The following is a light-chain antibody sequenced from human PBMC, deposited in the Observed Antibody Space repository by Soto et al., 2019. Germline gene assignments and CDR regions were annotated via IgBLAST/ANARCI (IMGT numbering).Light chain of an antibody. CDR1: SSNIGSNT. CDR3: AVWDDRLNGPV. J-gene: IGLJ2*01. Sequence: QSVVTQPPSASGSPGQRVTISCSGSSSNIGSNTVNWYQLVPGTAPKFLIYNDDRRPSGVPDRFSASKSGTSASLAISGLQSEDEADYYCAVWDDRLNGPVFGGVTKLTVL. CDR2: NDD. V-gene: IGLV1-44*01.